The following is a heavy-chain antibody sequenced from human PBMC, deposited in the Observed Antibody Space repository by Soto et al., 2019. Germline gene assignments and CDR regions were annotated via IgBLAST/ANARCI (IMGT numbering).Heavy chain of an antibody. D-gene: IGHD3-10*01. CDR3: ARRGSGHTFDY. CDR1: GASISRTGFH. CDR2: IYEGATT. V-gene: IGHV4-39*01. Sequence: QLQLHESGPGLVKPSETLSLTCAVSGASISRTGFHWGWIRQPPGQGLEWIGSIYEGATTFYNSSLKSRVTIPADTSKSHFSLKLSSVTAADTAVYYCARRGSGHTFDYWGQGTLVTVSS. J-gene: IGHJ4*02.